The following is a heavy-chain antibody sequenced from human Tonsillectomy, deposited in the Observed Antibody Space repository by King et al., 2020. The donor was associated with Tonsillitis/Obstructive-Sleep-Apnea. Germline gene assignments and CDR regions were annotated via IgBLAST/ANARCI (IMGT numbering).Heavy chain of an antibody. D-gene: IGHD4-17*01. CDR3: ARDGNDYGDYEAWGDYYVMDV. CDR1: GYTFTTYG. V-gene: IGHV1-18*01. CDR2: ISGYNGNT. Sequence: QLVQSGAEVKKPGASVKVSCKASGYTFTTYGISWVRQAPGQGLEWMGWISGYNGNTNYAQKIQGRVTMTTDIFTSTAYMELRSLRSDDTAVYYCARDGNDYGDYEAWGDYYVMDVWGQGTTVTVSS. J-gene: IGHJ6*02.